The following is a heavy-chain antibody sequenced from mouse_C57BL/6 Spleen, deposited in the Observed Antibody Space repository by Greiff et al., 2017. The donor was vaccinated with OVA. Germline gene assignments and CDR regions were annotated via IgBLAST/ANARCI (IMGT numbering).Heavy chain of an antibody. CDR1: GYTFTSYW. Sequence: QVQLQQPGAELVKPGASVKLSCKASGYTFTSYWMHWVQQRPGRGLEWIGWIDPNSGGTKYNEKFKSKATLTVDKPSSTAYMQLSSLTSEDSAVYYCARSDYYDYDGYYAMDYWGQGTSVTVSS. CDR2: IDPNSGGT. D-gene: IGHD2-4*01. CDR3: ARSDYYDYDGYYAMDY. V-gene: IGHV1-72*01. J-gene: IGHJ4*01.